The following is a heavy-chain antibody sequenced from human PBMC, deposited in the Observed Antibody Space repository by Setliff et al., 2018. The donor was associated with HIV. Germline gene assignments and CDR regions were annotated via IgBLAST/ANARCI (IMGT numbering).Heavy chain of an antibody. CDR1: GFIFSSYA. CDR3: ARAPSWQRQVDF. J-gene: IGHJ4*02. Sequence: GGSLRLSCAASGFIFSSYAMHWVRQAPGKGLEWVAVMSYDGNYKYYSDSVKGRFTISRDNSKNTLYLQMDSLRPKDTAAYYCARAPSWQRQVDFWGQGTLVTVSS. D-gene: IGHD6-25*01. V-gene: IGHV3-30*01. CDR2: MSYDGNYK.